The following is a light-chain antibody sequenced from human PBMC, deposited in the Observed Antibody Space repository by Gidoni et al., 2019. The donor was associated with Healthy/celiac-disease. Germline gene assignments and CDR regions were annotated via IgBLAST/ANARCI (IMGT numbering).Light chain of an antibody. Sequence: DIQITQSPSPLSASLGDRVTITCRASQRISSYLNWYQQKPGKAPKLLIYAAYSLQSGVPSRFSGGGSGTDFTLTISSLQPEDFATYYCQQSYSTPPMYTFGQGTKLEIK. CDR1: QRISSY. CDR3: QQSYSTPPMYT. CDR2: AAY. J-gene: IGKJ2*01. V-gene: IGKV1-39*01.